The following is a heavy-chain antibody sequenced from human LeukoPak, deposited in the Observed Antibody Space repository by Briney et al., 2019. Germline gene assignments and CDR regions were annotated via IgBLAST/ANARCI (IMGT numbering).Heavy chain of an antibody. CDR2: ISSSGGST. V-gene: IGHV3-23*01. Sequence: PGGSLRLSCAASGFTFSSYAMSWVRQAPGKGLEWVSGISSSGGSTYYADSVKGRFTISRDNSKNTLYLQMNSLRAEDTAIYYCAKDGQYSGSSPYYFDYWGQGTLVTVSS. CDR1: GFTFSSYA. D-gene: IGHD6-6*01. J-gene: IGHJ4*02. CDR3: AKDGQYSGSSPYYFDY.